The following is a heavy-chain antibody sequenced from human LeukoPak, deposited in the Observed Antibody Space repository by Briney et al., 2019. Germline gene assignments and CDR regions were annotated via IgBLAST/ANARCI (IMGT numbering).Heavy chain of an antibody. J-gene: IGHJ4*02. V-gene: IGHV3-21*01. CDR2: ISSSWTYI. Sequence: GGSLRLSCAASGFTFSSYSMNWVRQAPGKGLEWVSSISSSWTYIYYADSVNGRFTISRDNAKNSLYLQMNSLRAEDTAVYYCAATAMDPYYFDYWGQGTLVTVSS. CDR3: AATAMDPYYFDY. CDR1: GFTFSSYS. D-gene: IGHD5-18*01.